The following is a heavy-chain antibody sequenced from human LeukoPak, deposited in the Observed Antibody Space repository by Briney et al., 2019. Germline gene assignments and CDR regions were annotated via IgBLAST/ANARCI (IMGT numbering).Heavy chain of an antibody. CDR2: IYYSGST. D-gene: IGHD3-16*01. Sequence: PSETLSLTCTVSGGSISSSSYYWGWIRQPPGKGLEWIGSIYYSGSTYYNPSLKSRVTISVDTSKNQFSLRLSSVTAADTAVYYCAAGPSGIGGYWGQGTLVTVSS. CDR1: GGSISSSSYY. CDR3: AAGPSGIGGY. J-gene: IGHJ4*02. V-gene: IGHV4-39*07.